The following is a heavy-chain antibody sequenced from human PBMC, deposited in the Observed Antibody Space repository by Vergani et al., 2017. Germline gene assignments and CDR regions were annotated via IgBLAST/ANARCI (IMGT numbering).Heavy chain of an antibody. CDR2: IVVGSGNT. V-gene: IGHV1-58*01. CDR3: AAGGDMVRGVITDYYYGMDV. CDR1: GFTFTSSA. J-gene: IGHJ6*02. D-gene: IGHD3-10*01. Sequence: QMQLVQSGPEVKKPGTSVKVSCKASGFTFTSSAVQWVRQARGQRLEWIGWIVVGSGNTNYAQKFQERVTITRDMSTSTADMELSSLRSEDTAVYYCAAGGDMVRGVITDYYYGMDVWGQGTTVTVSS.